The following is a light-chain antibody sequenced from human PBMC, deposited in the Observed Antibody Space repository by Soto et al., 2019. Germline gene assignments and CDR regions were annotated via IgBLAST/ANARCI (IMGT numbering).Light chain of an antibody. Sequence: EIVLTQSPGTLSLSPGERATLSCRASQSVSSRYFAWYQQKPGQAPRLLIYGASSRATGVPDRFSGSGSGTDFTLTISGLEPEDFAVYYCQQYDSSPFTFGQGTRLEI. J-gene: IGKJ5*01. V-gene: IGKV3-20*01. CDR3: QQYDSSPFT. CDR2: GAS. CDR1: QSVSSRY.